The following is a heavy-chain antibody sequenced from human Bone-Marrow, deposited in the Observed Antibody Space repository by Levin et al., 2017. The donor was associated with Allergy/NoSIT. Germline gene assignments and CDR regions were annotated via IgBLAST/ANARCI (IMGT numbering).Heavy chain of an antibody. D-gene: IGHD3-10*01. V-gene: IGHV3-30-3*01. CDR2: ISYDGSNK. CDR3: AGGGGSGDYNGMDV. Sequence: PGGSLRLSCAASGFTFSDYAIHWVRQAPGKGLEWVAVISYDGSNKYYADSVKGRFTISRDNSKNTLYLQMSSLRAEDTAVYYCAGGGGSGDYNGMDVWGQWTTVTVSS. J-gene: IGHJ6*02. CDR1: GFTFSDYA.